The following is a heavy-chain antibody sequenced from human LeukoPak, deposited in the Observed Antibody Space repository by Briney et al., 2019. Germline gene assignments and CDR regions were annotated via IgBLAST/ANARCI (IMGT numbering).Heavy chain of an antibody. CDR2: IYYSGST. D-gene: IGHD4-11*01. Sequence: SETLSLTCTVSGGSISSGDYSWSWIRQPPGKGLEWIGYIYYSGSTYYNPSLKSRVTISVDTSKNQFSLKLSSVTAADTAVYYCAREMTTVTSRAHFDLWGRGTLVTVSS. J-gene: IGHJ2*01. CDR1: GGSISSGDYS. V-gene: IGHV4-30-4*01. CDR3: AREMTTVTSRAHFDL.